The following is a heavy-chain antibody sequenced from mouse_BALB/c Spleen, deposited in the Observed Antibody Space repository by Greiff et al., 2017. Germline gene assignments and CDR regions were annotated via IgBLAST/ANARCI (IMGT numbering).Heavy chain of an antibody. CDR3: ARRALQTDAMDY. CDR2: IYPGDGDT. V-gene: IGHV1-80*01. D-gene: IGHD1-3*01. CDR1: GYAFSSYW. Sequence: QVQLKESGAELVRPGSSVKISCKASGYAFSSYWMNWVKQRPGQGLEWIGQIYPGDGDTNYNGKFKGKATLTADKSSSTAYMQLSSLTSEDSAVYFCARRALQTDAMDYWGQGTSVTVSS. J-gene: IGHJ4*01.